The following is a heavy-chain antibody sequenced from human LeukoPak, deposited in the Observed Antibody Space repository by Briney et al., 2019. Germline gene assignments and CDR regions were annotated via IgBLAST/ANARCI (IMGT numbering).Heavy chain of an antibody. CDR1: GFTFSSYW. V-gene: IGHV3-74*01. CDR3: AGGDYFDY. CDR2: IKTDGSST. Sequence: GGSLRLSCAASGFTFSSYWMTWVRQAPGKGLVWVSRIKTDGSSTSYADSAKGRFTISRDNAKNSLYLQMNSLRAEDTAVYYCAGGDYFDYWGQGTLVTVSS. J-gene: IGHJ4*02. D-gene: IGHD4-17*01.